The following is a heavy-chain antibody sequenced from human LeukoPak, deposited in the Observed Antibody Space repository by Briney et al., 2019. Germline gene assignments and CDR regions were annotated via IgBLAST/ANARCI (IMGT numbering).Heavy chain of an antibody. V-gene: IGHV4-34*01. Sequence: PSETVSLKCSVYGDSFSGFFWVWLPPPPGTGLEGLGERNDSIYTNYRTSFKRRATISRDTSKNQSSLTLNLMPAAGTAVYYCARGAICGRSCRAFDGWGKGAMVT. D-gene: IGHD6-13*01. CDR3: ARGAICGRSCRAFDG. CDR2: RNDSIYT. J-gene: IGHJ3*01. CDR1: GDSFSGFF.